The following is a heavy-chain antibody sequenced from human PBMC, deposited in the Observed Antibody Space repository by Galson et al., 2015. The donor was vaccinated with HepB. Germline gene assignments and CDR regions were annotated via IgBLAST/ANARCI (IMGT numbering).Heavy chain of an antibody. D-gene: IGHD6-13*01. Sequence: SLRLSCAASGFTFSSYAMHWVRQAPGKGLEWVAVISYEGSNKYYADSVKGRFTISRDNSKNTLYLQMNSLRAEDTAVYYCARDYASSWYFNHYYGMDVWGQGTTVTVSS. CDR2: ISYEGSNK. CDR1: GFTFSSYA. CDR3: ARDYASSWYFNHYYGMDV. J-gene: IGHJ6*02. V-gene: IGHV3-30*04.